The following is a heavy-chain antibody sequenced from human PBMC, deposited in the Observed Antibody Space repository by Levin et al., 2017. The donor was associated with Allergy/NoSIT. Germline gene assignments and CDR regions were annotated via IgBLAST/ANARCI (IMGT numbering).Heavy chain of an antibody. CDR1: GGSVSSDSYY. CDR2: MYYSGST. D-gene: IGHD5-18*01. CDR3: ARVRGYNYGPLPWYFDL. V-gene: IGHV4-61*01. Sequence: PSETLSLTCTVSGGSVSSDSYYWSWIRQPPGKGLEWIAYMYYSGSTNYNPSLKSRVIISVDTSKNQFSLKLSSVTAADTAVYYCARVRGYNYGPLPWYFDLWGRGTLVSVSS. J-gene: IGHJ2*01.